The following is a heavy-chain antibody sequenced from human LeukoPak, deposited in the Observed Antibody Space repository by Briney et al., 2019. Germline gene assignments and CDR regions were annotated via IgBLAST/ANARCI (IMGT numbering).Heavy chain of an antibody. CDR2: IYYSGST. CDR3: ARATAYACDI. CDR1: GGSISSYY. V-gene: IGHV4-59*01. J-gene: IGHJ3*02. D-gene: IGHD5-18*01. Sequence: SETLSLTCTVSGGSISSYYWSWIRQPPGKGLEWIGYIYYSGSTNYNPSLKSRVTISVDTSKNQFSLKLSSVTAADTAVYYCARATAYACDIWGQGTMVTVSS.